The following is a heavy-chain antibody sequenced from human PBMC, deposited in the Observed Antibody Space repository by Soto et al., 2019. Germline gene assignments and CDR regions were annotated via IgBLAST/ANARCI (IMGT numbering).Heavy chain of an antibody. CDR3: AREEGATGFDY. J-gene: IGHJ4*02. V-gene: IGHV4-34*01. Sequence: SETVSLTCAVYGGSFSGYYWSWIRQPPGKGLEWIGEINHSGSTNYNPSLKSRVTISVDTSKNQLSLKLSSVTAADTAVYYCAREEGATGFDYWGQGTLVTVSS. CDR2: INHSGST. CDR1: GGSFSGYY. D-gene: IGHD1-26*01.